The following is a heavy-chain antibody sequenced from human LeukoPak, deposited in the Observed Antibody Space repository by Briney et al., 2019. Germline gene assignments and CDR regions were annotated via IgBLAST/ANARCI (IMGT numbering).Heavy chain of an antibody. J-gene: IGHJ3*02. CDR1: GFTFSNAW. V-gene: IGHV3-15*01. D-gene: IGHD3-22*01. CDR2: IKSKIDGGTT. CDR3: TTRRDSRRAFDI. Sequence: GGSLRLSCAASGFTFSNAWMSWVRQAPGKGLEWVGRIKSKIDGGTTDYAAPVKDRFTISRDDSKNTLYLQMNSLKTEDTAVYYCTTRRDSRRAFDIWGQGTMVTVS.